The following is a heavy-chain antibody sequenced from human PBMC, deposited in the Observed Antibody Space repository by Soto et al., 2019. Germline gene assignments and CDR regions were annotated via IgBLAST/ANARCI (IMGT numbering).Heavy chain of an antibody. CDR3: ARAYYGDYPYFDY. J-gene: IGHJ4*02. Sequence: SETLSLTCAVSGDSINSNYCWTWVRQPPGKGLEWIAEIYYSGGTSYNPSLKSRVTISMDKSKNQFSLKLSSVTAADTAVYFCARAYYGDYPYFDYWGQGTLVTVSS. CDR2: IYYSGGT. D-gene: IGHD4-17*01. V-gene: IGHV4-4*02. CDR1: GDSINSNYC.